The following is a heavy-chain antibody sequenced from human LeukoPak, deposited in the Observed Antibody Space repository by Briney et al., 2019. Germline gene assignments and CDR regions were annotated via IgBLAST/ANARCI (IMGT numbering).Heavy chain of an antibody. J-gene: IGHJ6*02. D-gene: IGHD2-21*02. CDR2: ISGSGGST. CDR3: AKVIILCGGDCYSNYGMDV. V-gene: IGHV3-23*01. CDR1: GFTFSSYA. Sequence: GGSLRLSCAASGFTFSSYAMSWVRQAPGKGLEWVSAISGSGGSTYYADSVKGRFTISRDNSKNTLYLQMNSLRAEDTAVYYCAKVIILCGGDCYSNYGMDVWGQGTTVTVSS.